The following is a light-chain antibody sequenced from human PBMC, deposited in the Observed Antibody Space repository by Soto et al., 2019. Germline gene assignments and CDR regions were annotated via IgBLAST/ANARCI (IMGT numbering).Light chain of an antibody. V-gene: IGLV2-14*01. J-gene: IGLJ2*01. CDR1: SSDVGGYNY. CDR2: EVS. Sequence: QLVLTQPASVSGSPGQSITISCTGTSSDVGGYNYVSWYQQHPGKAPKLMIYEVSNRPSGVSNRFSGSKSGNTASLTISGLQAEDEADYYCSSYTSSSTPPVVFGGGTKLTVL. CDR3: SSYTSSSTPPVV.